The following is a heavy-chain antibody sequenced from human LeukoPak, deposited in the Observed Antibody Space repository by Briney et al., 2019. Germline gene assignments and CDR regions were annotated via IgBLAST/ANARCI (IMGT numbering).Heavy chain of an antibody. D-gene: IGHD6-13*01. CDR3: ARESAAAGTDNFDY. Sequence: ASVKVSCKVSGYTLTELSMHWVRQAPGKGLEWMGGFDPEDGETIYAQKFQGRVTMTEDTSTDTAYMELSSLRSDDTAVYYCARESAAAGTDNFDYWGQGTLVTVSS. CDR1: GYTLTELS. J-gene: IGHJ4*02. V-gene: IGHV1-24*01. CDR2: FDPEDGET.